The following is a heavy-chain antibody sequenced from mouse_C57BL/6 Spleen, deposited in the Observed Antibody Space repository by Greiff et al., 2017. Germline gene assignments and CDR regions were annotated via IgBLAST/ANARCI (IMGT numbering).Heavy chain of an antibody. V-gene: IGHV1-50*01. D-gene: IGHD1-1*01. CDR1: GYTFTSYW. J-gene: IGHJ4*01. CDR3: ARSSYYGSSYYAMDD. CDR2: IDPSDSYT. Sequence: QVQLQQPGAELVKPGASVKLSCKASGYTFTSYWMQWVKQRPGQGLEWIGEIDPSDSYTNYNQKFKGKATLTVDTSSSTAYMQLSSLTSEDSAVYYCARSSYYGSSYYAMDDWGQGTSVTVAS.